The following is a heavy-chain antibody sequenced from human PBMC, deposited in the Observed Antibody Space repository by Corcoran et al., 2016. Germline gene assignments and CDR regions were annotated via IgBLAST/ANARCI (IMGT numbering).Heavy chain of an antibody. CDR1: GFTFSSYG. Sequence: QVQLVESGGGVVQPGRSLRLSCAASGFTFSSYGMHWVRQAPGKGLEWVAVIWYDGSNKYYADSVKGRFTISRDNSKNTLYLQMNSLRAEYTGGYYCARVLGAVSGTGGWFDPWGQGTLVTVSA. CDR2: IWYDGSNK. J-gene: IGHJ5*02. D-gene: IGHD6-19*01. CDR3: ARVLGAVSGTGGWFDP. V-gene: IGHV3-33*01.